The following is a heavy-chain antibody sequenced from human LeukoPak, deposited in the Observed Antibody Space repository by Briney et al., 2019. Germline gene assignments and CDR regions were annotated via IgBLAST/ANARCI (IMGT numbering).Heavy chain of an antibody. J-gene: IGHJ4*02. CDR3: ARGLAYCGGDCYPPLYYFDY. Sequence: PGGSLRLSCAASGFTFSSYSMNWVRQAPGKGLEWVSSISSSSSYIYYADSVKGRFTISRDNAKNSLYLQMNSLRAEDTAVYYCARGLAYCGGDCYPPLYYFDYWGQGTLVTVSS. V-gene: IGHV3-21*04. CDR1: GFTFSSYS. D-gene: IGHD2-21*02. CDR2: ISSSSSYI.